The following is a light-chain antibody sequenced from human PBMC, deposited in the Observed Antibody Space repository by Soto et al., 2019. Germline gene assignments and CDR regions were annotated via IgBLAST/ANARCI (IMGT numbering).Light chain of an antibody. CDR2: EVS. CDR3: SSYTSNTTLV. Sequence: QSALTQPASVSGSPGQSITISCTGTSSDVGGYNYVSWYQQHPGKAPTLMIYEVSYRPSGVSNRFSGSKSGNTASLTISGLQSEDEADYYCSSYTSNTTLVFGGGTKLTVL. J-gene: IGLJ3*02. V-gene: IGLV2-14*01. CDR1: SSDVGGYNY.